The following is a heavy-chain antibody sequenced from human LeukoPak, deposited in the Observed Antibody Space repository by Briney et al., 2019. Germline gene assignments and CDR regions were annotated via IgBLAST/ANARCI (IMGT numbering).Heavy chain of an antibody. Sequence: GGSLRLSCAASGFTFSSYSMNWVRQAPGKGLEWVSSISSSSSYIYYADSVKGRFTISRDNAKNSLYLQMNSLRAEDTAVHYCATYDFWSAEFDYWGQGTLVTVSS. CDR3: ATYDFWSAEFDY. CDR1: GFTFSSYS. D-gene: IGHD3-3*01. J-gene: IGHJ4*02. CDR2: ISSSSSYI. V-gene: IGHV3-21*01.